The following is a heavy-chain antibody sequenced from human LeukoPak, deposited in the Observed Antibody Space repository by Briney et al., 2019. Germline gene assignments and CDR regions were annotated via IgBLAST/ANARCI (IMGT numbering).Heavy chain of an antibody. J-gene: IGHJ4*02. CDR2: IYSSGST. CDR1: GVSISSSSYY. CDR3: ARAPEYGLYYFDY. V-gene: IGHV4-39*07. D-gene: IGHD1-14*01. Sequence: SETLSLTCNVSGVSISSSSYYWGWIRQPPGKGLEWIGSIYSSGSTYYNSSLKSRVTISIDTSKNQVSLKMSSVTAADTAVYYCARAPEYGLYYFDYWGQGTLVTVSS.